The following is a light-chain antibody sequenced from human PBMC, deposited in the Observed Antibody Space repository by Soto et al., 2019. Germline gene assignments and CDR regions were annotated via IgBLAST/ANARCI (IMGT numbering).Light chain of an antibody. CDR1: QSVSSTY. V-gene: IGKV3-20*01. Sequence: EIVLTQSPGTLSLSPGQRVSLSCRASQSVSSTYLAWYQQKPGQAPRLLIYGAAYRATGIPDGFSGSGSGTDFPLTISRLEPEDFAVYYCQHYGSSPPYTFGQGTKLEIK. CDR2: GAA. J-gene: IGKJ2*01. CDR3: QHYGSSPPYT.